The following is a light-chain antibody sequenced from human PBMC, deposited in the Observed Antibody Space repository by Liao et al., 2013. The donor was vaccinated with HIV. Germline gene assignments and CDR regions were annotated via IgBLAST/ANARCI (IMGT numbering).Light chain of an antibody. CDR3: QAWDSSTANV. CDR1: NIGSKS. V-gene: IGLV3-21*01. Sequence: SFVLTQPPSVSVAPGGTAKITCGGNNIGSKSVHWYQQKPGQAPVLVIYYDNDRPSGIPERFSGSNSGNTATLTISGTQAMDEADYYCQAWDSSTANVFGTGTKVTVL. J-gene: IGLJ1*01. CDR2: YDN.